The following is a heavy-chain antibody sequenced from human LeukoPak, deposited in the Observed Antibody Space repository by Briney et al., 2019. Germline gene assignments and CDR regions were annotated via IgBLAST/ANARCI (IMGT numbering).Heavy chain of an antibody. CDR1: DFSFITYA. D-gene: IGHD3-10*01. CDR3: ARDSSMLRGPLVIYYFDF. Sequence: PGGSLRLSCAASDFSFITYAMSWVRQAPGKGLEWVSTISDGGDATYYADSVKGRFTISRDNSKNTLYLQMNSLRVEDTAVYYCARDSSMLRGPLVIYYFDFWGQGTLVTVSS. V-gene: IGHV3-23*01. CDR2: ISDGGDAT. J-gene: IGHJ4*02.